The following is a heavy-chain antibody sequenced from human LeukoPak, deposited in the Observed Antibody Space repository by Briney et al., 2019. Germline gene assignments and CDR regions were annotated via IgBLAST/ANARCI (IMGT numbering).Heavy chain of an antibody. V-gene: IGHV1-2*02. D-gene: IGHD6-19*01. Sequence: ASVKVSCKASGYTFTSNGISWVRQAPGQGLEWMGWINPNSGGTNYAQKFQGRVTMTRDTSISTAYMELSRLRSDDTAVYYCARDWAAVAGTDYWGQGTLVTVSS. CDR3: ARDWAAVAGTDY. CDR1: GYTFTSNG. J-gene: IGHJ4*02. CDR2: INPNSGGT.